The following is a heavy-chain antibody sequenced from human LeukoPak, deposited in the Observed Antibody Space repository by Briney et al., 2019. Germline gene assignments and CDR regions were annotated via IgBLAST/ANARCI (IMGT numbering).Heavy chain of an antibody. V-gene: IGHV3-11*04. CDR3: ARPYYYGSGSYYMDY. J-gene: IGHJ4*02. Sequence: GGSLRLSCAASGFTFSDYYMSWIRQAPGKGLEWVSYISSSGSTIYYADSVKGRFTISRDNAKNSLYLQMNSLRAEDTAVYYCARPYYYGSGSYYMDYWGQGTLVTVSS. D-gene: IGHD3-10*01. CDR1: GFTFSDYY. CDR2: ISSSGSTI.